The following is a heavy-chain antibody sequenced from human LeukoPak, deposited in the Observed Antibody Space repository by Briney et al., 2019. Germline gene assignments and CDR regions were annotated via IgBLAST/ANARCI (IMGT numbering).Heavy chain of an antibody. CDR1: GGTFSSYA. CDR3: ARGLVGYEVHY. V-gene: IGHV1-69*06. D-gene: IGHD5-12*01. Sequence: ASVKVSCKASGGTFSSYAISWVRRAPGQGLEWMGGIIPIFGTANYAQKFQGRVTITADKSTSTAYMELSSLRSEDTAVYYCARGLVGYEVHYWGQGTLVTVSS. CDR2: IIPIFGTA. J-gene: IGHJ4*02.